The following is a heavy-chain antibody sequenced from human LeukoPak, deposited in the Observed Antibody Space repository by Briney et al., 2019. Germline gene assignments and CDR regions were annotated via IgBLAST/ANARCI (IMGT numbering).Heavy chain of an antibody. D-gene: IGHD3-3*01. CDR1: GGSISSGSYY. CDR3: ARDEILSYDFWSGYSSN. J-gene: IGHJ4*02. Sequence: SETLSLTCTVSGGSISSGSYYWSWIRQPAGKGLEWIGRIYTSGSTNYNPSLKSRVTISVDTSKNQFSLKLSSVTAADTAVYYCARDEILSYDFWSGYSSNWGQGTLVTVSS. V-gene: IGHV4-61*02. CDR2: IYTSGST.